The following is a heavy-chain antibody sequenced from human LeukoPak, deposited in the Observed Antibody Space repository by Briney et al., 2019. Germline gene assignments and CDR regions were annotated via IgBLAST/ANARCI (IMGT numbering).Heavy chain of an antibody. D-gene: IGHD5-18*01. J-gene: IGHJ4*02. CDR2: ISWNSGSI. V-gene: IGHV3-9*01. Sequence: GGSLRLSCAASGFTFDDYAMHWVRQAPGKGLEWVSGISWNSGSIGYADSVKGRFTISRDNAKSSLYLQMNSLRAEDTALYYCAKDRRYSYDRYYFDYWGQGTLVTVSS. CDR1: GFTFDDYA. CDR3: AKDRRYSYDRYYFDY.